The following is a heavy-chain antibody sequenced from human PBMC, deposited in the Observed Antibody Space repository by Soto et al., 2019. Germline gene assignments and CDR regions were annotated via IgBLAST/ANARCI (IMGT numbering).Heavy chain of an antibody. CDR3: ARRGDCSSTSCYTNYYYYMDV. D-gene: IGHD2-2*02. Sequence: SETLSLTCTVSGGSISSSSYYWGWIRQPPGKGLEWIGSIYYSGSTYYNPSLKSQVTISGDTSKNQFSLKLSSVTAADTAVYYCARRGDCSSTSCYTNYYYYMDVWGKGTTVTVSS. CDR1: GGSISSSSYY. V-gene: IGHV4-39*01. CDR2: IYYSGST. J-gene: IGHJ6*03.